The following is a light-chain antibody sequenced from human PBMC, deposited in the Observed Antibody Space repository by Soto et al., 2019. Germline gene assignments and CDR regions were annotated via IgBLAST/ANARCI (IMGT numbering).Light chain of an antibody. CDR2: GAS. CDR1: QAIYSY. Sequence: DIQLTQSPFFLSASVGDRVTISCRASQAIYSYLAWYQQKPGKAPKLLIFGASKLQSGVPLRFSGSGSGTEFTLTISSLQPEDFATYYCQQLNSHPRTFGQGTKLEIK. J-gene: IGKJ2*01. CDR3: QQLNSHPRT. V-gene: IGKV1-9*01.